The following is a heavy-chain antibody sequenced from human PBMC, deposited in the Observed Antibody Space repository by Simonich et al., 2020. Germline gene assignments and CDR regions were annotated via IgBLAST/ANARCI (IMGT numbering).Heavy chain of an antibody. CDR1: GGSISSSSYY. V-gene: IGHV4-39*01. CDR3: ARQRVLMVYAIDY. CDR2: IYYSGRT. J-gene: IGHJ4*02. Sequence: QLQLQESGPGLVKPSETLSLTCTVSGGSISSSSYYWGWIRHPPGKGLEWIGSIYYSGRTYYNPPLKSRVTIAVETSKNQFSLKLSSVTAADTAVYYCARQRVLMVYAIDYWGQGTLVTVSS. D-gene: IGHD2-8*01.